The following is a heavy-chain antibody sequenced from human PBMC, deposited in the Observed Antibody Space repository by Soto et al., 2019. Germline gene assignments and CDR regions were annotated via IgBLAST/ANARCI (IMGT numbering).Heavy chain of an antibody. V-gene: IGHV4-61*01. CDR1: GGSVSSGSYY. CDR2: IYYSGST. Sequence: PSETLSLTCTVSGGSVSSGSYYWSWIRQPPGKGLEWIGYIYYSGSTNYNPSLKSRVTISVDTSKNQFSLKLSSVTAADTAVYYCARDCKRHGYYYYGMDVWGQGTTVTVSS. CDR3: ARDCKRHGYYYYGMDV. J-gene: IGHJ6*02.